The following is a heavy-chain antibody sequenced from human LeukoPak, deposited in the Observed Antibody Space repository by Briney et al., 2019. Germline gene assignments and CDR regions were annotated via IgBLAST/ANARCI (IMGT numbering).Heavy chain of an antibody. J-gene: IGHJ3*02. D-gene: IGHD1-26*01. CDR1: GFTFSSYS. Sequence: GGSLRLSCAASGFTFSSYSMNWVRQAPGKGLEWVSSISSSSSYIYYADSVKGRFTISRDNAKNSLYLQMNSLRAEDTAVYYCARVVGATLVYDAFDIWDQGTMVTVSS. CDR2: ISSSSSYI. CDR3: ARVVGATLVYDAFDI. V-gene: IGHV3-21*01.